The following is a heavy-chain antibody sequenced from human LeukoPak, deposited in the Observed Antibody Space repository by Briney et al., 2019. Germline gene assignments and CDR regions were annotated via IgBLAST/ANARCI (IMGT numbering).Heavy chain of an antibody. J-gene: IGHJ4*02. D-gene: IGHD2-8*01. Sequence: GRSLRLSCAASGFTFDDYAMHWVRHAPGKGLEWVSGISWNSGSIGYADSVKGRFTISRDNAKNSLYLQMNSLRAEDTALYYCAKEGVPYYFDYWGQGTLVTVSS. CDR1: GFTFDDYA. CDR3: AKEGVPYYFDY. CDR2: ISWNSGSI. V-gene: IGHV3-9*01.